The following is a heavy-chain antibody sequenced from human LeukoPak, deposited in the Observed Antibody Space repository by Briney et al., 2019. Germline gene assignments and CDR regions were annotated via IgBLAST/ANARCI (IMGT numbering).Heavy chain of an antibody. V-gene: IGHV3-74*01. CDR3: AREPPCGSGRDCGYMDV. J-gene: IGHJ6*03. CDR2: INTDGSDT. Sequence: PGGSLRLSCAASGFTFSSYWMHWVRQAPGKGLVWISRINTDGSDTSYGDSVKGRFTVSRDNSKKTLYLEINGLRGEDTAVYYCAREPPCGSGRDCGYMDVWGKGTTVTISS. D-gene: IGHD3-10*01. CDR1: GFTFSSYW.